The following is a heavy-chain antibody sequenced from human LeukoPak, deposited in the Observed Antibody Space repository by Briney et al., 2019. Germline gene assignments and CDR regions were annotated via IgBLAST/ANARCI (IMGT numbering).Heavy chain of an antibody. J-gene: IGHJ1*01. CDR3: ARAAEVGAIAQYFQH. V-gene: IGHV4-59*01. CDR1: GGSISSYY. Sequence: PSETLSLTCTVSGGSISSYYWSWIRQPPGKGLEWIGYIYYSGSTNYNPSLKSRVTISVDTSKNQFSLKLSSVTAEDTAVYYCARAAEVGAIAQYFQHWGQGTLVTVSS. CDR2: IYYSGST. D-gene: IGHD1-26*01.